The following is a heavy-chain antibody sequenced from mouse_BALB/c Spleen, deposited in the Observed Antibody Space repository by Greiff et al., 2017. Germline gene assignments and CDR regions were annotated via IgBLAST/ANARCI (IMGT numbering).Heavy chain of an antibody. CDR2: INPSTGYT. D-gene: IGHD2-4*01. V-gene: IGHV1-7*01. CDR3: AREMRLRNYYAMDY. CDR1: GYTFSCYW. J-gene: IGHJ4*01. Sequence: VQLQQSGAELAKPGASVKMFCKASGYTFSCYWMHWVKQRPGQGLEWIGYINPSTGYTEYNQKFKDKATLTADKSSSTAYMQLSSLTSEDSAVYYCAREMRLRNYYAMDYWGQGTSVTVSS.